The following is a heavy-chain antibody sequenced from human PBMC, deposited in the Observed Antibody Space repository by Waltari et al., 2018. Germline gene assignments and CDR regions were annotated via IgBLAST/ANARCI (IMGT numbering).Heavy chain of an antibody. CDR3: ARGGAAARSGHYYYYMDV. CDR2: IIAIFGTA. V-gene: IGHV1-69*05. Sequence: QVQLVQSGAEVKKPGSSVKVSCKASGGTFSSDAISWVRQAPGQGMEWMGGIIAIFGTASNAQKFQGRDTITTDESTSTAYMERSSLRSEDAAVYYCARGGAAARSGHYYYYMDVWGKGTTVTVSS. CDR1: GGTFSSDA. J-gene: IGHJ6*03. D-gene: IGHD6-13*01.